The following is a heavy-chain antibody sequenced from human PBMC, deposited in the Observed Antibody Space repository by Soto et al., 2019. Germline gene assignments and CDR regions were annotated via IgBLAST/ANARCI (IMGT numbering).Heavy chain of an antibody. CDR2: MNPNSGNT. J-gene: IGHJ6*03. CDR1: GYTFTSYD. CDR3: ARGPKDYYYMDV. Sequence: ASVKVSCKASGYTFTSYDINWVRQATGQGLEWMGWMNPNSGNTGYAQKFQGRVTMTRNTSISTAYMELSSLRSEDTAVYYCARGPKDYYYMDVWGKGTTVTVSS. V-gene: IGHV1-8*01.